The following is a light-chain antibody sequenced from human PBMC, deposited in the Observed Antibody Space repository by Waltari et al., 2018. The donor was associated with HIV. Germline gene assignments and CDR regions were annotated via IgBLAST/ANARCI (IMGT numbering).Light chain of an antibody. CDR1: QSVRYW. V-gene: IGKV1-5*03. J-gene: IGKJ2*01. Sequence: DIQMTQSPSTLSASVGDRVTITCRASQSVRYWLAWYQQKAGEAPKLLIYKASSLGRGVPSRFSGSGSGTEFTLTISSLQPHDSAVYYCQQYDSYSYTFGQGTKLEIK. CDR3: QQYDSYSYT. CDR2: KAS.